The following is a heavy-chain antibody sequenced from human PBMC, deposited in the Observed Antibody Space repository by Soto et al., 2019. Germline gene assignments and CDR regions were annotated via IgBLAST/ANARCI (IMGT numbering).Heavy chain of an antibody. D-gene: IGHD3-22*01. CDR2: IIPIFGTA. CDR3: ARGWGYDSNDYYYAY. Sequence: QVQLVQSGAEVRKPGSSVKVSCKASGGTFSRHAISWVRQAPGQGLEWMGGIIPIFGTANHAQKFQGRVTIIADESTSTVDMELSSLRSEDTAMYYCARGWGYDSNDYYYAYWCQGTLVIVSS. J-gene: IGHJ4*02. CDR1: GGTFSRHA. V-gene: IGHV1-69*01.